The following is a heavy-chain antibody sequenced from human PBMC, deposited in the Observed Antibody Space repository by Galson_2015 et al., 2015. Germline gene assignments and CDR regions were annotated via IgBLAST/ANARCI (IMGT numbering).Heavy chain of an antibody. CDR1: GFTFSSYG. J-gene: IGHJ6*02. Sequence: SLRPSCAASGFTFSSYGMHWVRQAPGKGLEWVAVISYDGSNKYYADSVKGRFTISRDNSKNTLYLQMNSLRAEDTAVYYCARDFPPPMGGSNSDGMDVWGQGTTVTVSS. D-gene: IGHD3-10*01. V-gene: IGHV3-30*03. CDR3: ARDFPPPMGGSNSDGMDV. CDR2: ISYDGSNK.